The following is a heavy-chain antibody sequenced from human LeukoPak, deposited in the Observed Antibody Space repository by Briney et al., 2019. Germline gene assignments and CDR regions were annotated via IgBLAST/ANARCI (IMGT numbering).Heavy chain of an antibody. V-gene: IGHV3-21*01. D-gene: IGHD3-10*01. J-gene: IGHJ4*02. CDR2: ISYTGTYI. CDR3: ARDRGSTAVVRGVNHC. CDR1: AFSLSAYN. Sequence: GGSLRLSCAASAFSLSAYNMNWVRQAPGKGLEWVSSISYTGTYIYYADSVKGRFTISRDNAENSLYLQMSSLRAEDTAVYYCARDRGSTAVVRGVNHCWGQGTLVTVSS.